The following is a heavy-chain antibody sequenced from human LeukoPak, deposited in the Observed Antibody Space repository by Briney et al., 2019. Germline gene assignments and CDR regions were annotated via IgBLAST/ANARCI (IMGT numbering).Heavy chain of an antibody. J-gene: IGHJ3*01. CDR2: INPNIGTT. CDR3: ARRYDSRGPVTFDF. D-gene: IGHD3-22*01. V-gene: IGHV1-2*02. CDR1: GYTFTDHT. Sequence: ASVKVSCEASGYTFTDHTIHWVRQAPGQGLEWMGWINPNIGTTNYAKRFQGRLTVTRDTSINTAFMELSSLSPDDTAVFYCARRYDSRGPVTFDFWGQGTLVTVSS.